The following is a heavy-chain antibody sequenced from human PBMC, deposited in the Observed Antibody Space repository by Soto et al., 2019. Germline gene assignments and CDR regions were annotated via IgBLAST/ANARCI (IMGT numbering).Heavy chain of an antibody. J-gene: IGHJ6*02. D-gene: IGHD2-2*01. CDR2: ISGSGGST. V-gene: IGHV3-23*01. Sequence: PGGSLRLSCAASGFTFSSFAMSWVRQAPGKGLDWVSSISGSGGSTYSADSVKGRFTISRDNAKNSLYLQMNSLRAEDTAVYYCARDVPCSSTSCYQFGYYYYYGMDVWGQGTTVTVSS. CDR1: GFTFSSFA. CDR3: ARDVPCSSTSCYQFGYYYYYGMDV.